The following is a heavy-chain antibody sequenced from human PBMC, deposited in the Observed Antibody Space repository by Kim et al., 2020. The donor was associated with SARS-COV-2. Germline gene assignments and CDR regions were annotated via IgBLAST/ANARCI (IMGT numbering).Heavy chain of an antibody. Sequence: GGSLRLSCAASGFTFSTYWMTWVRQAPGKGLEWVANINQDGSKKNYGNSVKGRFTISRDNAKNSVFVQLNRLRVEDTAVYYCAKEHWGPEYWGQGTLVTVTS. J-gene: IGHJ4*02. D-gene: IGHD7-27*01. CDR2: INQDGSKK. CDR1: GFTFSTYW. CDR3: AKEHWGPEY. V-gene: IGHV3-7*01.